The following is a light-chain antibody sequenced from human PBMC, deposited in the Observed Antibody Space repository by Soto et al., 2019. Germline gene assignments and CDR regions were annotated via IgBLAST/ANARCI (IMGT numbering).Light chain of an antibody. CDR2: DAA. J-gene: IGKJ1*01. CDR1: QSNTTY. CDR3: QKSRS. Sequence: IQIPQDPSCLSAFEGHRVTITCRASQSNTTYLNWYQQKPGIVHKHLIYDAASWDSAVLSRCSCGGSGTHFIFTIRSLDPEDYATYDCQKSRSFGQGTKVDIK. V-gene: IGKV1-39*01.